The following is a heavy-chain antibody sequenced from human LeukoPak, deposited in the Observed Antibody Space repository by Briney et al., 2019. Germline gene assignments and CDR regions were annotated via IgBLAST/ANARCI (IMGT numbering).Heavy chain of an antibody. CDR1: GGSISSYY. CDR2: IYYSGST. D-gene: IGHD3-10*01. V-gene: IGHV4-59*01. J-gene: IGHJ4*02. Sequence: SETLSLTCTVSGGSISSYYWSWIRQPPGKGLEWIGYIYYSGSTNYNPSLKSRVTISVDTSKNQFSLKLSSVTAADTAVYYCARGNYIRSWYYFDNWGQGTLVTVSS. CDR3: ARGNYIRSWYYFDN.